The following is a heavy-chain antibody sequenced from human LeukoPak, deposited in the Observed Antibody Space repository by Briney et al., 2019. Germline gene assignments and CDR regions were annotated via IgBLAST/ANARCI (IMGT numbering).Heavy chain of an antibody. CDR2: IYYSGST. CDR3: ARVRAVADPYFDY. J-gene: IGHJ4*02. Sequence: SETLSLTCTVSGGSISSYYWSWIRQPPGKGLEWIGYIYYSGSTNYNPPLKSRVTISVDTSKNQFSLKLSSVTAADTAVYYCARVRAVADPYFDYWGQGTLVTVSS. V-gene: IGHV4-59*01. CDR1: GGSISSYY. D-gene: IGHD6-19*01.